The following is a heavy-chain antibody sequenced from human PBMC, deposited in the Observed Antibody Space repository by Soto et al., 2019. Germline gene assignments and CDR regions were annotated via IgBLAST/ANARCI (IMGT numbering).Heavy chain of an antibody. CDR2: INPLEGDT. J-gene: IGHJ3*01. CDR1: GYTLSTYG. Sequence: QAQLVQSGGEMRKPGASVKVSCKASGYTLSTYGITWVRQAPGQGLEWMGWINPLEGDTNSAARFQDRLTMTTDTSTRTAYMEVRSLTSADTAVYYCARVKVPAAILGAFDLWGQGTVVTVSS. V-gene: IGHV1-18*01. D-gene: IGHD2-2*02. CDR3: ARVKVPAAILGAFDL.